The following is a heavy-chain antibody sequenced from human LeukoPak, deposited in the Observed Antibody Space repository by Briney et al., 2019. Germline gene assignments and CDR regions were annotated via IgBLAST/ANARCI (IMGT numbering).Heavy chain of an antibody. CDR3: ASLTEGCGGDCYPVDY. V-gene: IGHV4-30-4*01. D-gene: IGHD2-21*02. Sequence: KPSQTLSLTCTVSGGSISSGDYYWSWIRQPPGKGLEWIGYIYYSGSTYYNPSLKSRVTISVDTSKNQFSLKLSSVTAADTAVYYCASLTEGCGGDCYPVDYWGQGTLVTVSS. J-gene: IGHJ4*02. CDR1: GGSISSGDYY. CDR2: IYYSGST.